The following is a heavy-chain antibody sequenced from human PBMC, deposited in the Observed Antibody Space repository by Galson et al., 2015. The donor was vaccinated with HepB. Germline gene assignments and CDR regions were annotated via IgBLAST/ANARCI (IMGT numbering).Heavy chain of an antibody. CDR1: GFTFSTYR. J-gene: IGHJ4*02. Sequence: SLRLSCAASGFTFSTYRMHWVRQAPGKGLVWVSRITGDGSNKAYADSVKGRFTISRDNSKNTMYLQMNSLRAEDTAVYYCARGILASGSGGDYWGQGALVTIVS. V-gene: IGHV3-74*01. D-gene: IGHD1-26*01. CDR3: ARGILASGSGGDY. CDR2: ITGDGSNK.